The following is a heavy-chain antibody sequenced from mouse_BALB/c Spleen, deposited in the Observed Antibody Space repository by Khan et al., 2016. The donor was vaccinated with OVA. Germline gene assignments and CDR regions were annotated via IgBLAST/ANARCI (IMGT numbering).Heavy chain of an antibody. CDR3: ARATYRFAFVY. CDR1: GDSITSGY. CDR2: IIYTGST. J-gene: IGHJ3*01. D-gene: IGHD2-14*01. Sequence: EVQLQEPGPSLVKPSQTLSLTCSVTGDSITSGYWNWIRKFPGNKLEYMGHIIYTGSTYYNPSLTSRISIPRHTSDHQYFLQLNSVTDEDTATYYCARATYRFAFVYWGQGTLVTVSA. V-gene: IGHV3-8*02.